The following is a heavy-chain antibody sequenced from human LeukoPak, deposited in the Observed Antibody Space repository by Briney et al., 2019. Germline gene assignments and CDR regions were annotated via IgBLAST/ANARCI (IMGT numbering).Heavy chain of an antibody. CDR3: ARGVPGSSGTTTGIAAPHYFDY. J-gene: IGHJ4*02. D-gene: IGHD1-14*01. CDR2: IYHSGST. Sequence: PSETLSLTCTVSGYSISSGSYWGWIRQPPGKGLGWIGSIYHSGSTYYNPSLKSRVTISVDTSKNQFSLKLSSVTAADTAVYYCARGVPGSSGTTTGIAAPHYFDYWGQGTLVTVSS. V-gene: IGHV4-38-2*02. CDR1: GYSISSGSY.